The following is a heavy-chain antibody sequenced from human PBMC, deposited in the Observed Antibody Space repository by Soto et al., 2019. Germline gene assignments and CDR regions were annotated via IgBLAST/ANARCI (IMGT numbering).Heavy chain of an antibody. CDR1: GGTFSSYA. CDR2: IIPVFGTP. V-gene: IGHV1-69*01. D-gene: IGHD6-19*01. Sequence: QVPLAQSGAEVKKPGSSVKVSCKASGGTFSSYAISWVRQAPGQGLEWMGGIIPVFGTPNYAQKFQGRVTITADESTSTAYMELSSLRSEDTAVYYCATEAVAGTAYWGQGTLVTVSS. J-gene: IGHJ4*02. CDR3: ATEAVAGTAY.